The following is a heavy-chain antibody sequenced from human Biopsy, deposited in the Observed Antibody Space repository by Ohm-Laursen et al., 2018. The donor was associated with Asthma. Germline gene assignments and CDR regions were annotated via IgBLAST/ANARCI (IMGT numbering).Heavy chain of an antibody. J-gene: IGHJ5*02. Sequence: GASAKASCKTSGYTFIGYHIHWVRQAPGEGLEWMGRINPNSGGTNYAQKFQGRVTMTSDTSISTAYMELSRLRSDDTALYYCARGQKSPGDRWFDPWGQGTLVTVSS. V-gene: IGHV1-2*06. CDR2: INPNSGGT. CDR1: GYTFIGYH. D-gene: IGHD7-27*01. CDR3: ARGQKSPGDRWFDP.